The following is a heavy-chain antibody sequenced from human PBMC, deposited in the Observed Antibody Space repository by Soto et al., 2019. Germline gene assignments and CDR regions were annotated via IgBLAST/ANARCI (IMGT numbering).Heavy chain of an antibody. D-gene: IGHD5-18*01. J-gene: IGHJ4*02. CDR1: GGTFSSYA. CDR3: ARAREKSYGPRIFDY. V-gene: IGHV1-69*01. Sequence: QVQLVQSGAEVKKPGSSVKVSCKASGGTFSSYAISWVRQAPGQGLEWMGGIIPIFGTANYAQKFQGRVTITGDEITRTGHMELSSLRTEDKAVYYCARAREKSYGPRIFDYWGQGTLVTVSS. CDR2: IIPIFGTA.